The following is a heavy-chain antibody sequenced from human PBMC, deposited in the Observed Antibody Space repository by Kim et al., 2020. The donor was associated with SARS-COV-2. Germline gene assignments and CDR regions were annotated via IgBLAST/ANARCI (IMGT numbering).Heavy chain of an antibody. CDR1: GYTFTSYA. D-gene: IGHD4-4*01. Sequence: ASVKVSCKASGYTFTSYAMNWVRQAPGQGLEWMGWINTNTGNPTYAQGFTGRFVFSLDTSVSTAYLQISSLKAEDTAVYYCANGMTTVTTVYYYGMDVWGQGTTLTVSS. J-gene: IGHJ6*02. CDR3: ANGMTTVTTVYYYGMDV. CDR2: INTNTGNP. V-gene: IGHV7-4-1*02.